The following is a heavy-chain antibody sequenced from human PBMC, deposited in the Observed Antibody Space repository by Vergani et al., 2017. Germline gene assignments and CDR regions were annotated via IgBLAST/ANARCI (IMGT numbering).Heavy chain of an antibody. Sequence: EVQLLESGGDLVQPGGSLRLSCAASGFTFNHYAMNWVRQAPGKGLEWVSGIRGSGGSTYYAGSVKGRFTISRDSSKNTLYLQMNSLSARETAVYYCAKANPRNSGYDYLYYYHAMDVWGQGTTVTVSS. V-gene: IGHV3-23*01. D-gene: IGHD5-12*01. CDR3: AKANPRNSGYDYLYYYHAMDV. CDR1: GFTFNHYA. J-gene: IGHJ6*02. CDR2: IRGSGGST.